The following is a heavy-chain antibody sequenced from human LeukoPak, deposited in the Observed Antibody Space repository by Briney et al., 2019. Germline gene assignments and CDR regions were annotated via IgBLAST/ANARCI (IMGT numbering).Heavy chain of an antibody. CDR3: AKDLGRYYYDSSGCFDY. J-gene: IGHJ4*02. CDR1: GFTFSSYA. V-gene: IGHV3-23*01. Sequence: GGSLRLSCVASGFTFSSYAMSWVRQAPGKGLEWVSAISGSGGSTYYADSVKGRFTISRDNSKNTLYLQMNSLRAEDTAVYYCAKDLGRYYYDSSGCFDYWGQGTLVTVSS. D-gene: IGHD3-22*01. CDR2: ISGSGGST.